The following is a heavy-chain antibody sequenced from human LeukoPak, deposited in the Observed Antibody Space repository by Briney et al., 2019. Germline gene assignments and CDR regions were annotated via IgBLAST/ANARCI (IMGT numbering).Heavy chain of an antibody. V-gene: IGHV3-33*06. CDR3: AKSESRDCGGDCYVAFDY. Sequence: GGSLRLSCAASGFTFSSYGMHWVRQAPGKGLEWVAVIWYDGSNKYYADSVKGRFTISRDNSKNTLYLQMNSLRAEDTAVYYWAKSESRDCGGDCYVAFDYWGQGTLVTVSS. CDR1: GFTFSSYG. CDR2: IWYDGSNK. J-gene: IGHJ4*02. D-gene: IGHD2-21*02.